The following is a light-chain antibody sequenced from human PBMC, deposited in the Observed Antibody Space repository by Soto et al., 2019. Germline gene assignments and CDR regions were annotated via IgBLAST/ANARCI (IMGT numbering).Light chain of an antibody. V-gene: IGKV1-33*01. J-gene: IGKJ2*01. CDR3: QQYDNLPPYT. CDR1: RDISVY. Sequence: DVQMTQSPSSLSASVGDRVTITCQASRDISVYLNWYQHKPGRPPKLLVYDASNLQTGVPSRFXGSGSGTHFSLTITSLQPEDIATYYCQQYDNLPPYTFGQGTKLEIK. CDR2: DAS.